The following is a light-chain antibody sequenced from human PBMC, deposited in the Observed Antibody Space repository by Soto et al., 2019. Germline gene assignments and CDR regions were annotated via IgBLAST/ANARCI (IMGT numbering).Light chain of an antibody. CDR2: EVS. Sequence: QSALTQPPSASGSPGQSVTISCTGTSSDVGGYNSVSWYQQHPGKAPKVMIYEVSKRPSGVPVRFSGSKSGNTASLTVSGLQAEDEADYYCSSYAGRNNFVVFGGGTKLTVL. CDR3: SSYAGRNNFVV. CDR1: SSDVGGYNS. V-gene: IGLV2-8*01. J-gene: IGLJ2*01.